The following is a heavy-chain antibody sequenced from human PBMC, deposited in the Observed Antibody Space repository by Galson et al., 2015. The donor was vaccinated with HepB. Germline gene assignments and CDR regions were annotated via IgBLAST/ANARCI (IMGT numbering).Heavy chain of an antibody. D-gene: IGHD3-3*01. CDR1: GGSFSGYY. V-gene: IGHV4-34*01. CDR2: INHSRST. J-gene: IGHJ6*03. Sequence: SETLSLTCAVYGGSFSGYYWSWIRQPPGKGLEWIGEINHSRSTNYNPSLKSRVTISVDTSKNQFSLKLSSVTAADTAVYYCARDLFTIFGVSNTMDVWGKGTTVTVSS. CDR3: ARDLFTIFGVSNTMDV.